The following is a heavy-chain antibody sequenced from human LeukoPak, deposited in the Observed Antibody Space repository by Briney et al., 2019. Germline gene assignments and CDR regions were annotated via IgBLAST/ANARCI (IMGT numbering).Heavy chain of an antibody. V-gene: IGHV4-39*07. J-gene: IGHJ4*02. CDR1: GGSISSSSYY. Sequence: SETLSLTCTVSGGSISSSSYYWGWIRQPPGKGLEWIGRIYSSGSTNYNASLKSRVTMSVDTSKNQFSLKLSSVTAADTAVYYCAREVSARDGSLGRPFDYWGQGTLVTVSS. CDR3: AREVSARDGSLGRPFDY. CDR2: IYSSGST. D-gene: IGHD5-24*01.